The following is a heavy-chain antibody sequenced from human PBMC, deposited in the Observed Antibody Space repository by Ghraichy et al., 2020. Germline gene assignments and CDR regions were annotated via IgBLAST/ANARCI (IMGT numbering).Heavy chain of an antibody. CDR3: AAGRRGDCYLL. CDR2: IHTSGST. Sequence: SETLSLTCTVSGGSISGFYWSWIRQPAGKGLEWIGRIHTSGSTDYNSSLKSRISMSIDTSKNQFSLNLTSVTAADTAVYYCAAGRRGDCYLLWGQGTLVTVSS. V-gene: IGHV4-4*07. D-gene: IGHD2-21*01. J-gene: IGHJ4*02. CDR1: GGSISGFY.